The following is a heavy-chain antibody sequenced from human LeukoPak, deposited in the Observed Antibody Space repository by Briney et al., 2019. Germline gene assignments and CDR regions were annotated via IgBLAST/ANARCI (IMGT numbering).Heavy chain of an antibody. Sequence: SQTLSLTCTVSGGSISSGGYYWSWIRQHPGKGLEWIGYIYYSGSTYYNPSLKSRVTISVDTSKNQFSLKLSSATAADTAVYYCARVNFDWLYATFDYWGQGTLVTVSS. D-gene: IGHD3-9*01. CDR2: IYYSGST. V-gene: IGHV4-31*03. CDR3: ARVNFDWLYATFDY. J-gene: IGHJ4*02. CDR1: GGSISSGGYY.